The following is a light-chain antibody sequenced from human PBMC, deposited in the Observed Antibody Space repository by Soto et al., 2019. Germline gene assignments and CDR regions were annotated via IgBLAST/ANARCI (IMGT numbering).Light chain of an antibody. CDR1: QDISNY. J-gene: IGKJ4*01. Sequence: DIQMTQSPSSLSAYVGDRVTITCQASQDISNYLNWYQQKPGKAPKLLIYDASNLETGVPSRLSGSGSGTDFTFTISSLQHEDIATYYCQQYDNLPLTFGGGTKVDIK. V-gene: IGKV1-33*01. CDR2: DAS. CDR3: QQYDNLPLT.